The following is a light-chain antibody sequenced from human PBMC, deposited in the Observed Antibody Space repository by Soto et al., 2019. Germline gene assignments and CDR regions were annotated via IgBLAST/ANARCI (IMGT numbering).Light chain of an antibody. CDR1: SSDVGDHNY. J-gene: IGLJ2*01. CDR2: AVS. Sequence: QSALTQPASVSGSPGQSITISCTGTSSDVGDHNYVSWYQQQPGKAPKLMIYAVSNRPSGVSNRFSGSKSGNTASLTIPGLQAEDEADYYCSSYTTSSTVIFGGGTKLTVL. V-gene: IGLV2-14*03. CDR3: SSYTTSSTVI.